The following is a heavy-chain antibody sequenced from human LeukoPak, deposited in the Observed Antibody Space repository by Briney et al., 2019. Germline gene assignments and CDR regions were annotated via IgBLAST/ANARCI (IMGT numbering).Heavy chain of an antibody. CDR2: TRGSGSGM. V-gene: IGHV3-21*05. CDR3: ARDDNWGFDY. J-gene: IGHJ4*02. D-gene: IGHD7-27*01. Sequence: PGGSLRLSCAASGFAFSDYSMNWVRQAPGKGLEWIASTRGSGSGMGSGSYYAGAVKGRFTISRDNAKNSLYLQMNSLRAEDTAFYYCARDDNWGFDYWGQGALVTVSS. CDR1: GFAFSDYS.